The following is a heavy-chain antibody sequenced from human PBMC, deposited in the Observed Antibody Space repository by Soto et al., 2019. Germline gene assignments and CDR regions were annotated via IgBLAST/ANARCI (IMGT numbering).Heavy chain of an antibody. Sequence: PSETLSLTCTVSGGSISSSSYCWGWIRRPRGKGLGWIVSIYGSGSTDYNPSLKGRVTVAVDTCNDQLSVRRRCVTASVTAVYYXARPGICTNAVSYFTFDYWGQGTLVTVSS. CDR2: IYGSGST. CDR3: ARPGICTNAVSYFTFDY. V-gene: IGHV4-39*01. J-gene: IGHJ4*02. CDR1: GGSISSSSYC. D-gene: IGHD2-8*01.